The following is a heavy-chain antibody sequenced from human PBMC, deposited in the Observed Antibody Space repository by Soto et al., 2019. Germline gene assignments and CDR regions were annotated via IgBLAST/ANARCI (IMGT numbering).Heavy chain of an antibody. CDR1: GYSFTSYW. Sequence: PGESLKISCKGSGYSFTSYWIGWVRQMPGKGLEWMGIIYPGDSDTRYSPSFQGQVTISADKSISTAYLQWSSLKASDTAMYYCAXQKDFYYDSSGYGAFDIWGQGTMVTVSS. CDR3: AXQKDFYYDSSGYGAFDI. V-gene: IGHV5-51*01. J-gene: IGHJ3*02. D-gene: IGHD3-22*01. CDR2: IYPGDSDT.